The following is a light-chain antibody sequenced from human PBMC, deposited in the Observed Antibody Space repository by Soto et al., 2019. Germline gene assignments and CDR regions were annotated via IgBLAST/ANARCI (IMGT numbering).Light chain of an antibody. CDR3: QQYNSYPLT. CDR2: DAS. CDR1: QSASTW. V-gene: IGKV1-5*01. Sequence: IQMTQFPSTLSASVGDRVTITCRASQSASTWLAWYQQKPGRAPKLLIYDASDLESGVPSRFSGSGSGTQFTLTINSLQPDDFATYYCQQYNSYPLTFGGGTKVDIK. J-gene: IGKJ4*01.